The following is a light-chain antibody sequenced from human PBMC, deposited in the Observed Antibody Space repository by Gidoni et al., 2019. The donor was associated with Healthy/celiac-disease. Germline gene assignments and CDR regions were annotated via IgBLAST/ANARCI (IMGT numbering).Light chain of an antibody. CDR1: QSISSW. V-gene: IGKV1-5*03. CDR3: QQYNSYST. Sequence: DIHMTQSPSTLSASVGDRVTITCRASQSISSWLAWYQQKPGKAPKLLSYKASSLESGVPSRFSGSGSGTEFTLTISSLQPDDFATYYCQQYNSYSTFXQXTKLEIK. CDR2: KAS. J-gene: IGKJ2*01.